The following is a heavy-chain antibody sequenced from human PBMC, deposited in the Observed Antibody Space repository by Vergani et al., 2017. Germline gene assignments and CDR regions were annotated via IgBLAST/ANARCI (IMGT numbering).Heavy chain of an antibody. D-gene: IGHD3-3*01. V-gene: IGHV3-9*01. Sequence: EVQLVESGGGLVQPGRSLRLSCAASGFTFDDYAMHWVRQAPGKGLEWVSGISWNSGSIRYADSVKGRFTISRDNAKNSLYLQMNSLRAEDTALYYCAKDSLFLASRLGWLFDYWGQGTLVTVSS. CDR1: GFTFDDYA. CDR2: ISWNSGSI. CDR3: AKDSLFLASRLGWLFDY. J-gene: IGHJ4*02.